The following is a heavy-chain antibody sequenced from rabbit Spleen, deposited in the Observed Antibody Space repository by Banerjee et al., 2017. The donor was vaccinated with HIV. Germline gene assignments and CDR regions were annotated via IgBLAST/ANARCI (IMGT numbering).Heavy chain of an antibody. V-gene: IGHV1S45*01. Sequence: QEQLEESGGRLVQPGGSLTLSCKAYGFTISNYWMNWVRQAPGKGLEWIACIDVVKSGSTYYASWAKGRFIMSKTSSTTVTLQMTSLTVADTATYFCARDTGTSFSSYGMDLWGPGTLVTVS. J-gene: IGHJ6*01. CDR1: GFTISNYW. CDR3: ARDTGTSFSSYGMDL. CDR2: IDVVKSGST. D-gene: IGHD7-1*01.